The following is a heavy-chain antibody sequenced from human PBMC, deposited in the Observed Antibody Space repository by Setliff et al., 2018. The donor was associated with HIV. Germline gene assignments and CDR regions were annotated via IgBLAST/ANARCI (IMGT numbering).Heavy chain of an antibody. CDR3: ARKDGVGYCDSNSCYGIGPIDF. V-gene: IGHV1-2*06. Sequence: ASVKVSCKASGYSFTGYYVNWVRQAPGQGLEWMGRINPKSGATNLAQKFQGRVTLTRDTSVTTVYMELTSLRSADTAVYYCARKDGVGYCDSNSCYGIGPIDFWGQGSLVTVSS. J-gene: IGHJ4*02. CDR1: GYSFTGYY. CDR2: INPKSGAT. D-gene: IGHD2-2*01.